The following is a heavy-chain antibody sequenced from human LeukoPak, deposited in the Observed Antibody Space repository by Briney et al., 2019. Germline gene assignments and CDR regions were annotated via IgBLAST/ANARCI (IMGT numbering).Heavy chain of an antibody. CDR2: IHYSGNT. CDR1: GGSSRIGDYF. J-gene: IGHJ4*02. D-gene: IGHD4-23*01. Sequence: SETLSLTCAVSGGSSRIGDYFWSWIRQPPGKGLEWIGHIHYSGNTYYNPSLRSRVSISVDTSKNQFSLKLSSVTAADTAVYYCARENNDYGGKKAFDYWGQGTLVTVSS. CDR3: ARENNDYGGKKAFDY. V-gene: IGHV4-30-4*01.